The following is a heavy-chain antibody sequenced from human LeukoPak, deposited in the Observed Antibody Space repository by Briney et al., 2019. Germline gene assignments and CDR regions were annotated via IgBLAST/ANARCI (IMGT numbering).Heavy chain of an antibody. D-gene: IGHD1-7*01. Sequence: GGSLRLSCAASGFTFSSYSMNWVRQAPGKGLEWVSSISSSSSYIYYADSVKGRFTISRDNTKNSLYLQMNSLRAEGTAVYYCAGNWNYDYYYYYYMDVWGKGTTVTVSS. CDR1: GFTFSSYS. CDR3: AGNWNYDYYYYYYMDV. V-gene: IGHV3-21*01. J-gene: IGHJ6*03. CDR2: ISSSSSYI.